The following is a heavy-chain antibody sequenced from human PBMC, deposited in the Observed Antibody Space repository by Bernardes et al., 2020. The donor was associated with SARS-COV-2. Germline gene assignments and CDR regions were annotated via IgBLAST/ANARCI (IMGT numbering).Heavy chain of an antibody. CDR1: GGSFSGYY. D-gene: IGHD1-26*01. CDR3: ARGDGEYSGGCYNYTGLDV. V-gene: IGHV4-34*01. CDR2: INHSGST. Sequence: SETLSLTCAVYGGSFSGYYWSWIRQPPGKGLECIGEINHSGSTNYNPSLQSRVTISVDTSKKQFSLKLSSVTAADTAMYYCARGDGEYSGGCYNYTGLDVWGQGITVTFSS. J-gene: IGHJ6*01.